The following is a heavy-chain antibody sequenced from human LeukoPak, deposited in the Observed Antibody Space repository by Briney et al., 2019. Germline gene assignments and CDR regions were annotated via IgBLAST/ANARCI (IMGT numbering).Heavy chain of an antibody. J-gene: IGHJ6*02. V-gene: IGHV3-23*01. Sequence: GGSLRLSCEASGFTFSSYAIRWVRQAPGTGLEWVSSIPGSGGATYYADSVRGRFSISRDSSKNTVYLQMNSLRPEDTAIYYCAKTNTPMITDYYYGMDVWGQGTTVTVSS. CDR3: AKTNTPMITDYYYGMDV. D-gene: IGHD5-18*01. CDR1: GFTFSSYA. CDR2: IPGSGGAT.